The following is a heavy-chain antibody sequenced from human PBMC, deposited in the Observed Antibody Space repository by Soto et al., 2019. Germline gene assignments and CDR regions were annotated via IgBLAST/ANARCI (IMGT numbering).Heavy chain of an antibody. Sequence: QVQLQESGPGLVKPSQTLSLTCTVSGGSISSGGYYWSWIRQHPGKGLEWIGYIYYSGSTYYTPSLKSRVTISVDTSKNQFSLKLSSVTAADTAVYYCARSSTSANYFDYWGQGTLVTVS. CDR2: IYYSGST. CDR3: ARSSTSANYFDY. CDR1: GGSISSGGYY. D-gene: IGHD2-2*01. J-gene: IGHJ4*02. V-gene: IGHV4-31*03.